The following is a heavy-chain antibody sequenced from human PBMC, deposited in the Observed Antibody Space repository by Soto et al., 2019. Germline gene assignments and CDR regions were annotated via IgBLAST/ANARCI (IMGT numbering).Heavy chain of an antibody. CDR3: ARDTETLGPRANDALDI. J-gene: IGHJ3*02. V-gene: IGHV1-3*01. Sequence: GASVKVSCKAAGYTFSAYTVNWVRQAPGQSLEWMGWINAGSGNTKYSQNFQGRVSITRDTSASTVYMELTGLKSEDTAVYYCARDTETLGPRANDALDIWGQGTMVTVSS. CDR1: GYTFSAYT. CDR2: INAGSGNT. D-gene: IGHD3-3*02.